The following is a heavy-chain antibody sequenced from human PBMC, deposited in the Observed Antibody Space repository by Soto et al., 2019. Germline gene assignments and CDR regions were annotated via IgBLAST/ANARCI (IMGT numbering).Heavy chain of an antibody. CDR2: ISYDGSNK. CDR3: GKDGSGWYGPDDAFDI. J-gene: IGHJ3*02. D-gene: IGHD6-19*01. Sequence: QVQLVESGGGVVQPGRSLRLSCAASGFTFSSYGMHWVRQAPGKGLEWVAVISYDGSNKYYADSVKGRFTISRDNSKNTLYLQMNSLRAEDTAVYYCGKDGSGWYGPDDAFDIWGQGTMVTVSS. CDR1: GFTFSSYG. V-gene: IGHV3-30*18.